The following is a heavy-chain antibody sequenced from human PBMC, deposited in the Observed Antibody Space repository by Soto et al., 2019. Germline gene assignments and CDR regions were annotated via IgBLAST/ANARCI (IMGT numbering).Heavy chain of an antibody. D-gene: IGHD3-9*01. Sequence: PGGSLRLSCAASGFTFSSYGMHWVRQAPGKGLEWVAVISYDGSNKYYADSVKGRFTISRDNSKNTLYLQMNSLRAEDTAVYYCADDWLYMVYWGQGTLVTVSS. CDR2: ISYDGSNK. CDR3: ADDWLYMVY. J-gene: IGHJ4*02. CDR1: GFTFSSYG. V-gene: IGHV3-30*18.